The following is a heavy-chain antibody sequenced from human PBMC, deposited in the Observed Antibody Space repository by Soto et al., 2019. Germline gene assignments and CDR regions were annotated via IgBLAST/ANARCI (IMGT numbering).Heavy chain of an antibody. V-gene: IGHV1-8*01. J-gene: IGHJ4*02. Sequence: ASVKVSCKTSGYTLTFYDVTWVRQATGQGLEWTGWMNPNSGNTGHAQKFQGRVTMTRDTSTSTAYMELSSLTSEDTAVYYCARGPGYYDRSPPNTHWGQGTLVTVSS. CDR1: GYTLTFYD. D-gene: IGHD3-22*01. CDR3: ARGPGYYDRSPPNTH. CDR2: MNPNSGNT.